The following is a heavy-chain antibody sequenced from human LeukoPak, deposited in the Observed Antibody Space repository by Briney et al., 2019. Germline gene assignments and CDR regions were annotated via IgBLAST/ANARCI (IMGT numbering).Heavy chain of an antibody. CDR1: GGSVSSGSYY. J-gene: IGHJ4*02. CDR3: ARVRYYYGSGSYSDY. D-gene: IGHD3-10*01. Sequence: PSETLSLTCTVSGGSVSSGSYYWSWIRQPPGKGLEWIGYIYYSGNTNYNPSLKSRVTISVDTSKNQFSLKLNSVTAADTAVYYCARVRYYYGSGSYSDYWDQGTLVTVSS. CDR2: IYYSGNT. V-gene: IGHV4-61*01.